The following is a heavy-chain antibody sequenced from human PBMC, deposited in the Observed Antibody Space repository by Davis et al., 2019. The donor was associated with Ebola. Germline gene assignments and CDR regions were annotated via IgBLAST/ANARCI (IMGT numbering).Heavy chain of an antibody. CDR2: IYYSGST. Sequence: MPSETLSLTCTVSGGSISSYYWSWIRQPPGKGLEWIGYIYYSGSTNYNPSLKSRVTISVDTSKNQFSLKLSSVTAADPAVYYGARGELVVSDAFVTWAKGQWSPSLQ. J-gene: IGHJ3*02. V-gene: IGHV4-59*01. CDR1: GGSISSYY. CDR3: ARGELVVSDAFVT. D-gene: IGHD3-10*01.